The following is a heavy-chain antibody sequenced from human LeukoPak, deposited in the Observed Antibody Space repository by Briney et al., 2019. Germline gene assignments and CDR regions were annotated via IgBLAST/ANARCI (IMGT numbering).Heavy chain of an antibody. CDR2: MKSKPEGGTT. Sequence: GGSLRLSYLTSGFTFVNASMSWVRQAPGKGLEWVGLMKSKPEGGTTFYAAPVRGRFTISRDDSRNTLYLQMTSLTVGDTGVYYCTTGNPWGQGTLVTVSS. V-gene: IGHV3-15*01. J-gene: IGHJ5*02. CDR1: GFTFVNAS. CDR3: TTGNP.